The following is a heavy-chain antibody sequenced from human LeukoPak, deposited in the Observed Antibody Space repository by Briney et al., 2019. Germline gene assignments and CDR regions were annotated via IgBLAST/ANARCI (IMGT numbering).Heavy chain of an antibody. J-gene: IGHJ6*03. CDR3: ARSEAARLYYYYMDV. CDR1: GGSISSYY. D-gene: IGHD6-6*01. Sequence: SETLSLTCTVSGGSISSYYWSWIRQPPGKGLEWIGYIYNSGSTNYNPSLKSRVTISVDTSKNQFSLKLSSVTAADTAVYYCARSEAARLYYYYMDVWGKGTTVTVSS. CDR2: IYNSGST. V-gene: IGHV4-59*01.